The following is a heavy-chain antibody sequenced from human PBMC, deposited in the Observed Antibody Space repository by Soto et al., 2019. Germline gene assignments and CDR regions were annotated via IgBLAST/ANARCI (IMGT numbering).Heavy chain of an antibody. V-gene: IGHV1-18*01. CDR1: GYAFTTYG. CDR3: ARGRYGDY. J-gene: IGHJ4*02. D-gene: IGHD1-1*01. CDR2: ISAHNGNT. Sequence: QVHLVQSGAEVKKPGASVKVSCQGSGYAFTTYGITWVRQAPVQGLEWMGWISAHNGNTNYAQKPQGRVTVTRDTSTSTAYMELRSLRYDDTAVYYCARGRYGDYWGQGALVTVSS.